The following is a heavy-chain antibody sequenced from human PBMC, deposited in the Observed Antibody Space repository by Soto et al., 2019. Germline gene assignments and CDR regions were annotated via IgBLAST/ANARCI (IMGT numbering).Heavy chain of an antibody. D-gene: IGHD2-2*01. Sequence: PGGSLRLSCAASGFTFSSYAMNWVRQAPGKGLEWVSAISGSGGSTYYADSVKGRFTISRDNSKNTLYLQMNSLRAEDTAVYYCAKAGYCSSATCATRYYYMDVWGKGTTVTVSS. V-gene: IGHV3-23*01. CDR3: AKAGYCSSATCATRYYYMDV. J-gene: IGHJ6*03. CDR1: GFTFSSYA. CDR2: ISGSGGST.